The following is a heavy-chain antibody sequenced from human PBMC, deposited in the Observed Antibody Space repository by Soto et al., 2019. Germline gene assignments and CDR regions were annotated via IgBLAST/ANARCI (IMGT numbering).Heavy chain of an antibody. CDR2: IYSGGST. V-gene: IGHV4-4*07. D-gene: IGHD3-10*01. Sequence: SETLSLTCTISGGSINSYYWSWIRQPAGKGLEWIGRIYSGGSTDYNPPLKSRVTMSVDTSKNQFSLTLTSVTAADTAVYFCARGPGGFGEFSLDYWGQGTLVTVSS. J-gene: IGHJ4*02. CDR1: GGSINSYY. CDR3: ARGPGGFGEFSLDY.